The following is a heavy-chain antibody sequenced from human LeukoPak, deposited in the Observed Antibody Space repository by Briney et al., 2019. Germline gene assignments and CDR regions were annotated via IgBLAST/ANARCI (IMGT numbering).Heavy chain of an antibody. Sequence: GGSLRLSCAASGFSFSTSTMNWVRQAPGRGLEWVSSMSSSGSSIYYADSVKGRFTISRDNSKNTLYLQMNSLRAEDTAVYYCAKDLLRAAGTVDYWGQGTLVTVSS. D-gene: IGHD6-13*01. CDR3: AKDLLRAAGTVDY. CDR1: GFSFSTST. V-gene: IGHV3-21*01. CDR2: MSSSGSSI. J-gene: IGHJ4*02.